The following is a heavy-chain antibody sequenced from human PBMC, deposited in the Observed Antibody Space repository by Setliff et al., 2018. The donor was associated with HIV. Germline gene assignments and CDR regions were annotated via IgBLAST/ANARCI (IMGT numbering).Heavy chain of an antibody. CDR3: ARRGRIAVAGGFDY. D-gene: IGHD6-19*01. Sequence: SETLSLTCTVSGGSSSSSSFYWGWIRQPPGKGLEWIGNIYRSGSTYYNPSLKSRVTISVDTSKNQFSLKLSSVTAADTAVYYCARRGRIAVAGGFDYWGQGTLVTVS. CDR2: IYRSGST. J-gene: IGHJ4*02. CDR1: GGSSSSSSFY. V-gene: IGHV4-39*01.